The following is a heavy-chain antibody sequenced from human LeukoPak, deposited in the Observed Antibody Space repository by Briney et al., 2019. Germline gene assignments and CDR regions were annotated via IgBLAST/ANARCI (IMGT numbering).Heavy chain of an antibody. Sequence: GESLKISCKGSGNSFTTYYIAWVRQMPGKGLEWMGLIYPDDSDTRYSPSFQGQVTISADKSISTAYLQWSSLKASDTAMYYCARSTVTTFDWFDPWGQGTLVTVSS. CDR2: IYPDDSDT. CDR3: ARSTVTTFDWFDP. D-gene: IGHD4-17*01. J-gene: IGHJ5*02. CDR1: GNSFTTYY. V-gene: IGHV5-51*01.